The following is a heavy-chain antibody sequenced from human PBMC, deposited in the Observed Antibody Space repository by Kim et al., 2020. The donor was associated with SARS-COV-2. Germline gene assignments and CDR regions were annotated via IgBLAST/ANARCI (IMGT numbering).Heavy chain of an antibody. CDR3: ARGWIGDFYDPPADY. CDR2: INPGNGDT. D-gene: IGHD3-16*01. V-gene: IGHV1-3*01. J-gene: IGHJ4*02. Sequence: ASVKVSCKASGYTFSTHVIHWVRQAPGQSLEWMGCINPGNGDTKFSQQFQGRVIITRDTSATTAYMELSSLRSEDTAVYFCARGWIGDFYDPPADYWGQGTLVTVSS. CDR1: GYTFSTHV.